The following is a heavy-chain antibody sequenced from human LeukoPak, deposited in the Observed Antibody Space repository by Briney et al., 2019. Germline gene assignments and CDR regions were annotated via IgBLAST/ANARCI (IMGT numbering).Heavy chain of an antibody. Sequence: PSETLSLTCTVSGGSISSSSYYWGWIRQPPGKGLEWIGSIYYSGSTYYNPSLKSRVTISVDTSKNQFSLKLSSVTAADTAVYYCARVPYYDYVWGSYRPYDAFDIWGQGTMVTVSS. J-gene: IGHJ3*02. CDR2: IYYSGST. V-gene: IGHV4-39*07. CDR1: GGSISSSSYY. CDR3: ARVPYYDYVWGSYRPYDAFDI. D-gene: IGHD3-16*02.